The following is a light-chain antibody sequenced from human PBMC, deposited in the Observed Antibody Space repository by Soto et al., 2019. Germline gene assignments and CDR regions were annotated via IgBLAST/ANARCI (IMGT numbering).Light chain of an antibody. V-gene: IGLV2-8*01. CDR1: SSDVGGYNY. J-gene: IGLJ2*01. CDR3: SSYAGSNVGV. CDR2: EVN. Sequence: QSALAQPPSASGSPGQSVTISCTGTSSDVGGYNYVSWYQQHPGKAPKLMIYEVNKRPSGVPDRFSGSKSGNTASLTVSGLQAEDEAHYYCSSYAGSNVGVFGGGTKLTVL.